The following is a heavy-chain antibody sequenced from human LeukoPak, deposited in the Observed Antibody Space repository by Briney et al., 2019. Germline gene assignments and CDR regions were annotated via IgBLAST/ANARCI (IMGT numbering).Heavy chain of an antibody. CDR3: ARDLKPWYSSSSDYNWFDP. D-gene: IGHD6-13*01. CDR1: GYTFTSYD. V-gene: IGHV1-8*03. J-gene: IGHJ5*02. CDR2: MNPNSGNT. Sequence: GASVKVSCKASGYTFTSYDINWVRQATGQGLEWMGWMNPNSGNTGYAQKFQGRVTITRNTSISTAYMELSRLRSDDTAVYYCARDLKPWYSSSSDYNWFDPWGQGTLVTVSS.